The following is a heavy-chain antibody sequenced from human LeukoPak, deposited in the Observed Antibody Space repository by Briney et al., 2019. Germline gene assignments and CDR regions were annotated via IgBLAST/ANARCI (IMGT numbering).Heavy chain of an antibody. Sequence: GGSLRLSCAAAGLTFSSYDMYWVRQTPGKGPEWVSYISASGTSIKYADSVKSRFTISRDNAKNLVYLQMDSLRAEDTAVYYCVPPAAGLHRTISTEYFQRWGQGTQVIVSS. D-gene: IGHD6-13*01. J-gene: IGHJ1*01. CDR3: VPPAAGLHRTISTEYFQR. V-gene: IGHV3-48*03. CDR1: GLTFSSYD. CDR2: ISASGTSI.